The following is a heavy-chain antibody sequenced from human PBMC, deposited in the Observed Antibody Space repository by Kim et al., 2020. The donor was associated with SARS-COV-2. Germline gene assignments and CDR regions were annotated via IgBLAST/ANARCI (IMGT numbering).Heavy chain of an antibody. D-gene: IGHD3-10*01. CDR1: GFTFSNAG. Sequence: GGSLRLSCAASGFTFSNAGMSWVRQAPGKGLEWIGRIKSKTDGGKTDYAAPVKGRFTISRDDSKNTLYLQMNSLKTEDTAVYYCTTGERLTMVRGVMVTDNWFDPWGQGTLVTVSS. CDR3: TTGERLTMVRGVMVTDNWFDP. V-gene: IGHV3-15*01. J-gene: IGHJ5*02. CDR2: IKSKTDGGKT.